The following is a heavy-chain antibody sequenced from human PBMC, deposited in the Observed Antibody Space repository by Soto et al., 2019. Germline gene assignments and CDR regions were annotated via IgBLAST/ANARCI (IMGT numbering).Heavy chain of an antibody. Sequence: QVQLVQSGAEVKKPGSSVKVSCKASGGTFNTYTISWVRQAPGQGLEWMGRIIPILDIAHYAQNFQGRVTITADRSTSTDYMELSSLISDATAVYYCARAQGDYYYHGMDVWGQGTTVTVSS. D-gene: IGHD3-16*01. V-gene: IGHV1-69*02. CDR3: ARAQGDYYYHGMDV. CDR2: IIPILDIA. CDR1: GGTFNTYT. J-gene: IGHJ6*02.